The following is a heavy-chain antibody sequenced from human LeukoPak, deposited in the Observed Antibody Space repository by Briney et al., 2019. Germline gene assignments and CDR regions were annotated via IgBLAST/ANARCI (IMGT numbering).Heavy chain of an antibody. J-gene: IGHJ1*01. CDR1: GFTVSSNY. Sequence: GSLRLSCAASGFTVSSNYMNWVRQAPGKGLEWVGHIKSKTDGGTTDYAAPVKGRFTISRDDSKNTLYLQMNSLKTEDTAVYYCIRYGYNLAEYYQHWGQGTLVTVSS. V-gene: IGHV3-15*07. CDR3: IRYGYNLAEYYQH. D-gene: IGHD5-24*01. CDR2: IKSKTDGGTT.